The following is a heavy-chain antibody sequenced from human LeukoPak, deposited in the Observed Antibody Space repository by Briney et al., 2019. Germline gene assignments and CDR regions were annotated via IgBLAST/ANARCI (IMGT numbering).Heavy chain of an antibody. CDR3: AKDRGAWSTSSASDY. V-gene: IGHV3-23*01. D-gene: IGHD5-18*01. CDR1: GFTFSSYA. J-gene: IGHJ4*02. Sequence: GGSLRLSCAASGFTFSSYAMSWVRQAPGKGLEWVSAISGSGGSTYYADSVKGRFTISRDNSKNTLYLQMNSLRAEDTAVYYCAKDRGAWSTSSASDYWGQGTLVTVSS. CDR2: ISGSGGST.